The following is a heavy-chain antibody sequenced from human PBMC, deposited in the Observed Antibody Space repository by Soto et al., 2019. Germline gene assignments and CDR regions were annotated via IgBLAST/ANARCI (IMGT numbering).Heavy chain of an antibody. CDR2: IYYSGST. CDR1: GGSISSGDYY. J-gene: IGHJ6*02. Sequence: QVQLQESGPGLVKPSQTLSLTCTVSGGSISSGDYYWSWIRQPPGKGLEWIGYIYYSGSTYYNPSLKSRFTISVDTSKNQFSLKLSSVTAADTAVYYCARVRRFLEWPSRYYYYGMDVWGQGTTVTVSS. V-gene: IGHV4-30-4*01. D-gene: IGHD3-3*01. CDR3: ARVRRFLEWPSRYYYYGMDV.